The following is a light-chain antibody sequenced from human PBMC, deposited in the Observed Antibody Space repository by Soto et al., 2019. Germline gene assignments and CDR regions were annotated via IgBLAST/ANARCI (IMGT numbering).Light chain of an antibody. V-gene: IGKV1-5*01. Sequence: IQMTQCPSTLSASVVDRVTITCRASQSISSWLAWYQQKTGKAPKLXIYDASSLESGVPSRFSGSGYGTEFNLTISSLQTDDFATYYCQQYNSYSETFGQGTKVDIK. CDR1: QSISSW. J-gene: IGKJ1*01. CDR3: QQYNSYSET. CDR2: DAS.